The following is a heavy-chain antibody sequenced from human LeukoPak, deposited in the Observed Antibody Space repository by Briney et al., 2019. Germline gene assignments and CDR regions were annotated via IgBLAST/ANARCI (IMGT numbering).Heavy chain of an antibody. CDR2: ISGSGGST. J-gene: IGHJ4*02. D-gene: IGHD5/OR15-5a*01. CDR1: GFTFSSYA. Sequence: GGSLRLSCAASGFTFSSYAMSWVRQAPGKGLEWVSAISGSGGSTYYADSVKGRFTISRDNAKNTLYLQMNSLRAEDTAVYYCAREVSVTSYFDYWGQGTLVTVSS. V-gene: IGHV3-23*01. CDR3: AREVSVTSYFDY.